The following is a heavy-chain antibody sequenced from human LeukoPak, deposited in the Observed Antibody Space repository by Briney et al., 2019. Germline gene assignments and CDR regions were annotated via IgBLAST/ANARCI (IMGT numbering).Heavy chain of an antibody. J-gene: IGHJ6*02. CDR2: ISDDGSSQ. CDR1: RFTFSSSA. V-gene: IGHV3-30*04. Sequence: GGSLRLSCAASRFTFSSSAMHWVRQAPGKGREWVAFISDDGSSQYYADSVKGLFTISRDNPKNTLYVQMNSLRAEDTAVYYCARGGLGFGSYYYFYGMDVWDQGTTVTVSS. CDR3: ARGGLGFGSYYYFYGMDV. D-gene: IGHD3-10*01.